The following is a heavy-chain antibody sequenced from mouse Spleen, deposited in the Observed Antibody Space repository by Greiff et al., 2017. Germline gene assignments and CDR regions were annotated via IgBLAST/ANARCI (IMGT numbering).Heavy chain of an antibody. CDR2: ISSGSSTI. Sequence: EVKLVESGGGLVKPGGSLKLSCAASGFTFSDYGMHWVRQAPEKGLEWVAYISSGSSTIYYADTVKGRFTISRDNAKNTLFLQMTSLRSEDTAMYYCARRKSYYYGSSLSYWYFDVWGAGTTVTVSS. CDR3: ARRKSYYYGSSLSYWYFDV. J-gene: IGHJ1*01. CDR1: GFTFSDYG. D-gene: IGHD1-1*01. V-gene: IGHV5-17*01.